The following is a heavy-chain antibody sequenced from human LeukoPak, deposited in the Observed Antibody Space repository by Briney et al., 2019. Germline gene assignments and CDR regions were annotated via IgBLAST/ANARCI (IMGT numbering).Heavy chain of an antibody. Sequence: SETLSLTCTVSGGSISSSSYYWGWIRQSPGKGLEWIGEINHSGSTNYNPSLKSRVTISVDTSKNQFSLKLSSVTAADTAVYYCARGGCTNGVCYRRKDHHRERWFDPWGQGTLVTVSS. V-gene: IGHV4-39*07. CDR3: ARGGCTNGVCYRRKDHHRERWFDP. CDR2: INHSGST. CDR1: GGSISSSSYY. D-gene: IGHD2-8*01. J-gene: IGHJ5*02.